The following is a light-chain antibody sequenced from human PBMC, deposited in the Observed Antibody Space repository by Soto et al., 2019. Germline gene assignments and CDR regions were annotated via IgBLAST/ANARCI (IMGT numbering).Light chain of an antibody. Sequence: QSPATLSLSPGERATLSCRASQSVSSYLAWYQQKPGQAPRLLIFDVSNRAAGIPARFSGSGSGTDFTLTISSLEPEDFAVYYCLQRSSWPWTFGQGTKVDSK. CDR2: DVS. V-gene: IGKV3-11*01. CDR3: LQRSSWPWT. J-gene: IGKJ1*01. CDR1: QSVSSY.